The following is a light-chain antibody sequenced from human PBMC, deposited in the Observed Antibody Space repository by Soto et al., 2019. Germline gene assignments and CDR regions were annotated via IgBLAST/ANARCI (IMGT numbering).Light chain of an antibody. CDR1: QTISSW. CDR2: KAS. V-gene: IGKV1-5*03. Sequence: DIQITQSPSTLSGSVGDRVTITCRASQTISSWLAWYQQKPGKAPKLLIYKASTLKSGVPSRFSGSGSGTEFTLTISSLQPDDFETYDCQHYNSYSEAFGQGTKVDIK. CDR3: QHYNSYSEA. J-gene: IGKJ1*01.